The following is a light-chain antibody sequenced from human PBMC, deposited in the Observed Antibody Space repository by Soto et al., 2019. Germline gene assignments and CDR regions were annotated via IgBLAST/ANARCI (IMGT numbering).Light chain of an antibody. CDR2: DAS. CDR3: QQYDSYCPGP. Sequence: DIQMTQSPSSLSASVGDRGTITRQASRNINNYLNWDQPKPGRAQNPXXYDASISEVGIPLRFSGSGSGTEFTLTLSNLQPDDFATYYCQQYDSYCPGPFGQGTKVDIK. CDR1: RNINNY. J-gene: IGKJ1*01. V-gene: IGKV1-33*01.